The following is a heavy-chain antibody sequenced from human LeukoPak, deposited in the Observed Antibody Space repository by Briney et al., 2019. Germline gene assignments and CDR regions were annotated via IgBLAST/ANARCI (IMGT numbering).Heavy chain of an antibody. V-gene: IGHV5-51*01. J-gene: IGHJ6*03. Sequence: GESLKTSRKGAGYNFSNYWIGWVRQMPGRGLEWMGIIYPGDSDTRYSPSFQGQVPISAYKSITTAYLQWHRLKGSDTAMYYCARRGIAAGRGFYYYYMDVWGKGTTVTVSS. CDR3: ARRGIAAGRGFYYYYMDV. CDR2: IYPGDSDT. CDR1: GYNFSNYW. D-gene: IGHD6-6*01.